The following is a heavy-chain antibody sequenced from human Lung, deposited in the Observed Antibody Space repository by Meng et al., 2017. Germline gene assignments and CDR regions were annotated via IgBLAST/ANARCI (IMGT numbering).Heavy chain of an antibody. CDR2: IDPKSGDT. CDR1: GYNFPDYY. J-gene: IGHJ4*02. V-gene: IGHV1-2*06. CDR3: ARDEDISAAGKLFGDY. D-gene: IGHD6-13*01. Sequence: VQRVQSGAEVKKPGASVKVSCKPSGYNFPDYYIHWVRLAPGQGLEWMGHIDPKSGDTRYAQKFQGRVTMTGDTSIGTAYMELTGLRSDDTALYYRARDEDISAAGKLFGDYWGQGTLVTVSS.